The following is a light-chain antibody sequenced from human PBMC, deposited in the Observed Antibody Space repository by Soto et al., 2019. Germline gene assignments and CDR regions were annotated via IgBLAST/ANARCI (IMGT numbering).Light chain of an antibody. V-gene: IGKV1-33*01. CDR2: DAS. CDR3: HQYYNLSPYT. J-gene: IGKJ2*01. CDR1: QDINNY. Sequence: DIQMTQSPSSLSASVGDRVTITCQASQDINNYLNWYQQKPGKATKLLIYDASNLETGIPSRFIGSGSGTDFSTPIISLQPEDIAAYYCHQYYNLSPYTFGQGTKLEIK.